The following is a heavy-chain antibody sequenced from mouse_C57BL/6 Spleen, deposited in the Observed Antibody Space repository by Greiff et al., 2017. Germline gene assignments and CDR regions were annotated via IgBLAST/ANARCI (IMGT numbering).Heavy chain of an antibody. CDR1: GYAFSSYW. CDR2: IYPGDGDT. CDR3: ARNDGYLDY. Sequence: VQLQQSGAELVKPGASVKISCKASGYAFSSYWMNWVKRRPGKGLEWIGQIYPGDGDTNYNGKFKGKATLTADKSSSTAYMQLSSLTSEDSAVYFCARNDGYLDYWGQGTTLTVSS. J-gene: IGHJ2*01. V-gene: IGHV1-80*01. D-gene: IGHD2-3*01.